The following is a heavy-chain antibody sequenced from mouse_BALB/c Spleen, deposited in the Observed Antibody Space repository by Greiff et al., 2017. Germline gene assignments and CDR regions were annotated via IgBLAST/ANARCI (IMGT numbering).Heavy chain of an antibody. D-gene: IGHD2-10*02. CDR2: ISTYYGNT. Sequence: QVQLKESGPELVRPGVSVKISCKGSGYTFTDYAMHWVKQSHAKSLEWIGVISTYYGNTNYNQKFKGKATMTVDKSSSTAYMELARLTSEDSAIYYCAREYGNWYFDVWGAGTTVTVSS. CDR3: AREYGNWYFDV. J-gene: IGHJ1*01. CDR1: GYTFTDYA. V-gene: IGHV1-67*01.